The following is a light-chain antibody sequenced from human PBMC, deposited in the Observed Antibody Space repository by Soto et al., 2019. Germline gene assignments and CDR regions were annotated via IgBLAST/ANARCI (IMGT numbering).Light chain of an antibody. Sequence: IVLTQSPGTLSLSPGERVTLSCRASQSVTTRLAWYQHKPGQAPTLLMSGASNRASGVPVRFSGSGSGTDFTLTITRLEPEEFALYYCQQYGGSPITFGLGTRLEMK. V-gene: IGKV3-20*01. J-gene: IGKJ5*01. CDR2: GAS. CDR1: QSVTTR. CDR3: QQYGGSPIT.